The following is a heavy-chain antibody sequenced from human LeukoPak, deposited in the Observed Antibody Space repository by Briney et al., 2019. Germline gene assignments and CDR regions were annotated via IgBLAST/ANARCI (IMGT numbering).Heavy chain of an antibody. V-gene: IGHV3-23*01. D-gene: IGHD4/OR15-4a*01. CDR3: ARDGLGTDMVPKPSDAFDI. CDR2: ISRGGDIT. Sequence: GGSLRLSCAASGFTFSTYAMSWVRQAPGRGLEWVSAISRGGDITYYADSVKGRFTISRDNSKNTLYLQMNSLRAEDTAVYYCARDGLGTDMVPKPSDAFDIWGQGTMVTVSS. J-gene: IGHJ3*02. CDR1: GFTFSTYA.